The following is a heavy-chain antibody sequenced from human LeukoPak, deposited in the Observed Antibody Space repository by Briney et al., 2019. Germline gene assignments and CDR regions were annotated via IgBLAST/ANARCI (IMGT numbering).Heavy chain of an antibody. CDR1: GFTFDDYG. CDR2: INWNGGST. CDR3: ARIQAGQGAFDI. Sequence: PGGSRRLSCAASGFTFDDYGMSWVRHAPGKGLEWVSVINWNGGSTGYADSVKGRFSISRDNAKNSLYLQMYSLRAEDTALYYCARIQAGQGAFDIWGQGTMVTVSS. V-gene: IGHV3-20*04. J-gene: IGHJ3*02. D-gene: IGHD2-2*01.